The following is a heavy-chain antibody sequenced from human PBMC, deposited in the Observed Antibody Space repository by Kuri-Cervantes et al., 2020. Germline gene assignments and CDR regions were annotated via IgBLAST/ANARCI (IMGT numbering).Heavy chain of an antibody. J-gene: IGHJ4*02. CDR1: GGSFRGYY. Sequence: SQTLSLTCAVYGGSFRGYYWSWIRQPPGKGLEWIGEINHSGSTNYNPSLKSRVTISVDTSKNQFSLKLSSVTAADTAVYYCARTQGMSWKKAWGYWGQGTLVTVSS. CDR2: INHSGST. V-gene: IGHV4-34*01. D-gene: IGHD6-13*01. CDR3: ARTQGMSWKKAWGY.